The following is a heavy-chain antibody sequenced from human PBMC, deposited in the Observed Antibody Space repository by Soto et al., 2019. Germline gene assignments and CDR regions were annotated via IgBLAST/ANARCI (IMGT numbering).Heavy chain of an antibody. V-gene: IGHV1-2*04. CDR1: GYTFTGYY. D-gene: IGHD1-1*01. J-gene: IGHJ3*01. CDR2: INPTRGGT. Sequence: QVQLVQSEAEVRPPGASVKVSCTASGYTFTGYYLHWLRQAPGQGLEWMGWINPTRGGTRYAQKFQGWVTVTRDTSNRTAYMEVTSLTFDDSAGYFCARGFGRTSWNKARNQFELWGQGTLVTVS. CDR3: ARGFGRTSWNKARNQFEL.